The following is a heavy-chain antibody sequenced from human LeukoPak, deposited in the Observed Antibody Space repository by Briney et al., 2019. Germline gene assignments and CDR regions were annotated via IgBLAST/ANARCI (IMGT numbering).Heavy chain of an antibody. J-gene: IGHJ4*02. CDR2: IYSDGST. CDR1: GFTVSSNY. CDR3: AKDLSPGTYDY. V-gene: IGHV3-66*01. D-gene: IGHD1-1*01. Sequence: GGSLRLSCAASGFTVSSNYMSWVRQAPGKGLEWVSIIYSDGSTYYADSVKGRFTISRDNSKNTLYLQMNSLRAEDTAVYYCAKDLSPGTYDYWGQGTLVTVSS.